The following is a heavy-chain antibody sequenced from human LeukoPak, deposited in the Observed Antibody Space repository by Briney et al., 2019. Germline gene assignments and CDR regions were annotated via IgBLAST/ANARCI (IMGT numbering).Heavy chain of an antibody. V-gene: IGHV1-2*06. CDR1: GYTFTCYY. D-gene: IGHD2-21*02. Sequence: ASVKVSCKASGYTFTCYYMHRVRQAPGQGLEWMGRINPNSGGTNYAQKFQGRVTMTRDTSISTAYMELSRLRSDDTAVYYCARRPAYCGGDCPLNYWGQGTLVTVSS. CDR3: ARRPAYCGGDCPLNY. J-gene: IGHJ4*02. CDR2: INPNSGGT.